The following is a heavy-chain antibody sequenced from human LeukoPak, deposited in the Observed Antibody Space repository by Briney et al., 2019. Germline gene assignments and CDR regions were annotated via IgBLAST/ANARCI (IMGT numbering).Heavy chain of an antibody. V-gene: IGHV3-7*01. Sequence: GGSLRLSCAASGFTFSNYWMNWVRQAPGKGLEWVANIKQDGSEKYYVDSVKGRFTISRDNAKNSLYLQMNSLRAEDTAVYYCARARGYSYGYDYWGQGTLVTVSS. CDR1: GFTFSNYW. J-gene: IGHJ4*02. CDR3: ARARGYSYGYDY. D-gene: IGHD5-18*01. CDR2: IKQDGSEK.